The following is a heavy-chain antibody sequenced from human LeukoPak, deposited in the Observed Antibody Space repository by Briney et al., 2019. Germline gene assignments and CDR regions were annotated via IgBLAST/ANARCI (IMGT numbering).Heavy chain of an antibody. CDR1: GYSISSGYY. CDR3: ARGKSGYPEY. CDR2: VYKTGAP. V-gene: IGHV4-38-2*02. J-gene: IGHJ4*02. Sequence: SETLSLTCIVSGYSISSGYYWAWIRQSPGKGLEWIANVYKTGAPYYNPSLKGRVTVSVDTSKNQFYLNLTSVTAADTAIYYCARGKSGYPEYWGQGTLVTVSS. D-gene: IGHD3-3*01.